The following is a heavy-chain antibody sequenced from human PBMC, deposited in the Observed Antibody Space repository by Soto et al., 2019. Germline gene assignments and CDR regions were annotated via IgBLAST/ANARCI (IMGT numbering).Heavy chain of an antibody. CDR2: IHYSGST. Sequence: SEPLGPTDTIAGASGNNGTYYWSWIRQPQGKGLEWIGYIHYSGSTYYNPSLKSRVTISVDRSKNQFSLKLSSVTAENTAVYYCASVPERWGQGTLVTVSS. CDR1: GASGNNGTYY. J-gene: IGHJ4*02. D-gene: IGHD2-2*01. CDR3: ASVPER. V-gene: IGHV4-61*01.